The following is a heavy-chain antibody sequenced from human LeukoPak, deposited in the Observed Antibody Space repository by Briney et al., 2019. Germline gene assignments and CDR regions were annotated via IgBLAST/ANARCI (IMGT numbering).Heavy chain of an antibody. CDR2: ISGSGGST. Sequence: GGSLRPSCAASGFTFSSYGMSWVRQAPGKGLEWVPAISGSGGSTYYADSVKGRFTISRDNSKNTLYLQMNSLRAEDTAVYYCAKDRGALLRYFDWLSDDYYYMDVWGKGTTVTISS. D-gene: IGHD3-9*01. CDR3: AKDRGALLRYFDWLSDDYYYMDV. V-gene: IGHV3-23*01. CDR1: GFTFSSYG. J-gene: IGHJ6*03.